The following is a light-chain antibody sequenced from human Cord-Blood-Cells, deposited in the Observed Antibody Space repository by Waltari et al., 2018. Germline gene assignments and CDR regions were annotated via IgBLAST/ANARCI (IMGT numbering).Light chain of an antibody. CDR1: RRDVGSYNL. CDR2: EVS. J-gene: IGLJ3*02. CDR3: CSYAGSSTWV. Sequence: QSALTQPASVSGSPGQSIPISCTRTRRDVGSYNLVSWYQQHPGKAPKLMIYEVSKRPSGVSNRFSGSKSGNTASLTISGLQAEDEADYYCCSYAGSSTWVFGGGTKLTVL. V-gene: IGLV2-23*02.